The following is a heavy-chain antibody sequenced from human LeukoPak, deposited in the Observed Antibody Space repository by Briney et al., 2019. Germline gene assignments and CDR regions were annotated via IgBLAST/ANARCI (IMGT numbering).Heavy chain of an antibody. J-gene: IGHJ3*02. CDR1: GYTFTSYG. V-gene: IGHV1-18*01. D-gene: IGHD3-3*01. CDR2: ISAYNGNT. Sequence: ASVKVSCKASGYTFTSYGISWVRQAPGRGLEWMGWISAYNGNTNYAQKFQGRVTITTDESTSTAYMELSSLRSEDTAVYYCARERFLEWPNKDAFDIWGQGTMVTVSS. CDR3: ARERFLEWPNKDAFDI.